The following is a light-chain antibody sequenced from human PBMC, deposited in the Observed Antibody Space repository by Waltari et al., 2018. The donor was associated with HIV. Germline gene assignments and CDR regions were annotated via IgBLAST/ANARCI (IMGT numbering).Light chain of an antibody. CDR2: DVS. Sequence: QSALTQPASVSGSPGQSITISCTGTSSDVGGYNNVLWYQQHPGKAPKLMIYDVSNRPSGVSNRFSGSKSGNTASLTISGLQAEDEADYYCSSYTSSSTLDVVFGGGTKLTVL. CDR3: SSYTSSSTLDVV. V-gene: IGLV2-14*03. J-gene: IGLJ2*01. CDR1: SSDVGGYNN.